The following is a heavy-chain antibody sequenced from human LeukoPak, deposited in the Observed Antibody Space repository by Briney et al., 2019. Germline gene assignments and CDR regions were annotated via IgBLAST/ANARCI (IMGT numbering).Heavy chain of an antibody. V-gene: IGHV4-31*03. CDR1: GGSISSGGYY. D-gene: IGHD2-15*01. Sequence: TSETLSLTCTVSGGSISSGGYYWSLIRQHPGKGLEWIGYIYYSGSTYYNPSLKSRVTISVDTSKNQFSLKLSSVTAADTAVYYCARVLHWYFDLWGRGTLVTVSS. CDR2: IYYSGST. CDR3: ARVLHWYFDL. J-gene: IGHJ2*01.